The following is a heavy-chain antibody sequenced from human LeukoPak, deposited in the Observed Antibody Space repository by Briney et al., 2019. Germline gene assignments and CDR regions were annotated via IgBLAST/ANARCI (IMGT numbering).Heavy chain of an antibody. J-gene: IGHJ6*03. CDR2: INPNSGGT. Sequence: ASVKVSCKASGYTFTGYYMHWVRQAPGQGLEWMGWINPNSGGTNYAQKFQGRGTMTRDTSISTAYMELSSLRSEDTAVYYCARPFSPAAIQKGGPGYSYYMDVWGKGTTVTVSS. CDR1: GYTFTGYY. CDR3: ARPFSPAAIQKGGPGYSYYMDV. D-gene: IGHD2-2*01. V-gene: IGHV1-2*02.